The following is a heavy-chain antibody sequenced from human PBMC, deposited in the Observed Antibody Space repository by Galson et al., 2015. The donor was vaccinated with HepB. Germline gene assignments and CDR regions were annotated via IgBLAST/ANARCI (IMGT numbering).Heavy chain of an antibody. V-gene: IGHV4-34*01. Sequence: ETLSLTCAVSGGSFSGYCWSWIRQSPGKGLEWIGEINHSGSTTYNPSLKSRVTMSLDTSKNQFSLKLNSVTAADTAVYFCARGHWGFLESSSGAFDVWGQGTMVTVSS. D-gene: IGHD3-3*01. CDR2: INHSGST. CDR1: GGSFSGYC. J-gene: IGHJ3*01. CDR3: ARGHWGFLESSSGAFDV.